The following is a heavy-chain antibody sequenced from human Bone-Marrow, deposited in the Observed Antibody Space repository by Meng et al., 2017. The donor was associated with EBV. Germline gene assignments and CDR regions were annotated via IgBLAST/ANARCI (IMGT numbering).Heavy chain of an antibody. CDR3: ARGLIRQLVRRIRGGNWFNP. Sequence: QVQLPQLGAGLLRPAESLSLTCAVYAGSVSGYYWSWLRQPPGKELEWIGEINHSGSTNYNPSLKSRVTISVDTSKNQFSLKLSSVTAADTAVYYCARGLIRQLVRRIRGGNWFNPWGQGTLVTVSS. CDR2: INHSGST. V-gene: IGHV4-34*01. CDR1: AGSVSGYY. D-gene: IGHD1-1*01. J-gene: IGHJ5*02.